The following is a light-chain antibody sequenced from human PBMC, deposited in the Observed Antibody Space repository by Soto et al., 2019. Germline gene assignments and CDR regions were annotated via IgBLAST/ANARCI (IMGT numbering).Light chain of an antibody. CDR3: QQYNSYWT. Sequence: DIQMTQSPPSLSPSVGDRVTIPCRASQSISSYLNWYQQKPGKAPKLLIYAASSLQSGVPSRFSGSGSGTDFTLTISSLQPDDFATYYCQQYNSYWTFGPGTKVDIK. V-gene: IGKV1-39*01. CDR1: QSISSY. J-gene: IGKJ1*01. CDR2: AAS.